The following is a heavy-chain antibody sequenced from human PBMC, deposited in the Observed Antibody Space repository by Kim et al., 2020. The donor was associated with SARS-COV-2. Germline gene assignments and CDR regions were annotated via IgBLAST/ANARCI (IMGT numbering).Heavy chain of an antibody. J-gene: IGHJ6*02. V-gene: IGHV1-18*04. Sequence: ASVKVSCKASGYTFTSYGISWVRQAPGQGLEWMRWISAYNGNTNYAQKLQGRVTMTTDTSTSTAYMELRSLRSDDTAVYYCARDRGSGSRSYYYYGMDVWGQGTTVTVSS. D-gene: IGHD3-10*01. CDR3: ARDRGSGSRSYYYYGMDV. CDR1: GYTFTSYG. CDR2: ISAYNGNT.